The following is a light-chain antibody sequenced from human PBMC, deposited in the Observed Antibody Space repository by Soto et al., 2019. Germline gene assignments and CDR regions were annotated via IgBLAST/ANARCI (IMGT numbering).Light chain of an antibody. CDR1: QSVSSN. V-gene: IGKV3-15*01. J-gene: IGKJ1*01. CDR2: GAS. Sequence: EIVMTQSPATLSVSPGERATLSCRASQSVSSNLAWYQQKPGQVPRLLIYGASTRATGIPARFSGSGSGTEFTLTITSLQSEDFAVYYCQPYNDWPRTFGQGTKVEVK. CDR3: QPYNDWPRT.